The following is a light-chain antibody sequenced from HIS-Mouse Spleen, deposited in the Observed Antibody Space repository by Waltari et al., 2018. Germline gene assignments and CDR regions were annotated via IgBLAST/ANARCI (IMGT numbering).Light chain of an antibody. V-gene: IGLV3-19*01. J-gene: IGLJ2*01. CDR2: GKN. Sequence: SSELTQDPAVSVALGQTVRITCQGDSLRSYYASWYQPKPGQAPVLVIYGKNNRPSGSPDRFSGSSSGNTASLTITGAQAEDEADYYCNSRDSSGNHVVFGGGTKLTVL. CDR1: SLRSYY. CDR3: NSRDSSGNHVV.